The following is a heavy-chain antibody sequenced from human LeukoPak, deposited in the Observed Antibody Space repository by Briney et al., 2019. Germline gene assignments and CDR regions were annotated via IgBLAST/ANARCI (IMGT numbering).Heavy chain of an antibody. Sequence: PSETLSLTCAVYGGSFNGYYWSWIRQPPGKGLEWIGEINHSGSTNYNPSLKSRVTISVDTSKNQFSLRLSSVTAADTAVYYCARGPPLFPGDYDSSGYYYLDYWGQGILVTVSS. J-gene: IGHJ4*02. V-gene: IGHV4-34*01. CDR3: ARGPPLFPGDYDSSGYYYLDY. CDR1: GGSFNGYY. CDR2: INHSGST. D-gene: IGHD3-22*01.